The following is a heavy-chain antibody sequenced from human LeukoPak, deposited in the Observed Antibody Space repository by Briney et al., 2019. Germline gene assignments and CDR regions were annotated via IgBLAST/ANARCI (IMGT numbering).Heavy chain of an antibody. J-gene: IGHJ5*02. V-gene: IGHV4-39*01. D-gene: IGHD6-19*01. CDR1: GGSISSSSYY. CDR2: IYYSGST. Sequence: PSETLSLTCTVSGGSISSSSYYWGWIRQPPGKGLEWIGSIYYSGSTYYNPSLKSRVTISVDTSKNQFSLKLSSVTAADTAVYYCARRRVDVVAATEYNWFDPWGQGTLVTVSS. CDR3: ARRRVDVVAATEYNWFDP.